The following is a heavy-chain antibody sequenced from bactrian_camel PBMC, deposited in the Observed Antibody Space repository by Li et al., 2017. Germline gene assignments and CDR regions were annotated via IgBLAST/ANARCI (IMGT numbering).Heavy chain of an antibody. CDR3: ATYETAIQAVGWRTGYNLRVRD. CDR2: RYAGGSA. CDR1: GFIHSSNC. J-gene: IGHJ4*01. Sequence: HVQLVESGGGSVEAGGSLRLSCAASGFIHSSNCMGWFRQAPGKEREGVAARYAGGSAYYVDSVKGRFTISRDNAKSTVYLQMSDLKPEDTAVYYCATYETAIQAVGWRTGYNLRVRDGGQGTQVTVS. V-gene: IGHV3S53*01. D-gene: IGHD1*01.